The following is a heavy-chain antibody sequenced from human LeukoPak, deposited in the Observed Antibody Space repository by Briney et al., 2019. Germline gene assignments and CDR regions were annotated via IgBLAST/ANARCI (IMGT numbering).Heavy chain of an antibody. CDR2: IYYSGST. CDR3: ARDIPSSSWYSPGAFDI. V-gene: IGHV4-39*07. CDR1: GGSISSSSYY. J-gene: IGHJ3*02. D-gene: IGHD6-13*01. Sequence: PSETLSLTCTVSGGSISSSSYYWGWIRQPPGKGLEWIGSIYYSGSTYYNPSLKSRVTISVDTSKNQFSLKLSSVTAADTAVYYCARDIPSSSWYSPGAFDIWGQGTMVTVSS.